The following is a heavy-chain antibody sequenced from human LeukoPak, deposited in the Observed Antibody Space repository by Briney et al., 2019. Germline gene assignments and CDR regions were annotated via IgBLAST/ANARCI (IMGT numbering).Heavy chain of an antibody. CDR2: ISSSGSTK. J-gene: IGHJ4*02. CDR1: GFTFSRYT. V-gene: IGHV3-48*04. CDR3: ARDGGVGAPYFDY. D-gene: IGHD1-26*01. Sequence: PGGSLRLSCATSGFTFSRYTMNWVRQAPGKGLEWVSYISSSGSTKYYADSVKGRFTISRDNAKNSLYLQMNSLRSEDTAVYYCARDGGVGAPYFDYWGQGTLVTVSS.